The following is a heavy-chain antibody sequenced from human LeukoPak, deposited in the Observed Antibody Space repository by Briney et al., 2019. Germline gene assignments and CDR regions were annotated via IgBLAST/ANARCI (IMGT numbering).Heavy chain of an antibody. V-gene: IGHV3-20*04. CDR2: INWYGGST. J-gene: IGHJ6*03. CDR1: GFTLDDYG. CDR3: TRKADSGSYNYYYYYYMDV. Sequence: SGGSLRHFCSVSGFTLDDYGMRGVRHAPGKGVVWVSGINWYGGSTGYADSVKGRFTISRDNAKNSLYLQMNSLRAEDTAVYYCTRKADSGSYNYYYYYYMDVWGKGTTVTISS. D-gene: IGHD1-26*01.